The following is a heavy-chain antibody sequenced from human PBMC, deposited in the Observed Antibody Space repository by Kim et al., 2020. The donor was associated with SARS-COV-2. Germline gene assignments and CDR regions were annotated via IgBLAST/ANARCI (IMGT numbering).Heavy chain of an antibody. V-gene: IGHV3-30*18. CDR3: AKDSEAAAGTFNYYYYGMDL. CDR1: GFTFSSYG. Sequence: GGSLRLSCAASGFTFSSYGMHWVRQAPGKGLEWVAVISYDGSNKYYADSVKGRFTNSRDNSKNTLYLQMNSLRAEDGAVYYCAKDSEAAAGTFNYYYYGMDLWGQETTVTVSS. D-gene: IGHD6-13*01. J-gene: IGHJ6*02. CDR2: ISYDGSNK.